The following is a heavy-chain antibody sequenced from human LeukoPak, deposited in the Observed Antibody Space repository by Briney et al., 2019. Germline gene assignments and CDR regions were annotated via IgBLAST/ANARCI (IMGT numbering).Heavy chain of an antibody. CDR1: GYTFTSYG. CDR2: ISAYNVNT. V-gene: IGHV1-18*01. J-gene: IGHJ4*02. CDR3: ARDAYYDFWSGYDPYYFDY. Sequence: ASVKVSCKASGYTFTSYGISWVRQAPGQGLEWMGWISAYNVNTNYAQKLQGRVTMTTDTSTSTAYMELRSLRSDDTAVYYCARDAYYDFWSGYDPYYFDYWGQGTLVTVSS. D-gene: IGHD3-3*01.